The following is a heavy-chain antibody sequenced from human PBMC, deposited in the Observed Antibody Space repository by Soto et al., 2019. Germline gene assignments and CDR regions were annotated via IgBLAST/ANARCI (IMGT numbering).Heavy chain of an antibody. D-gene: IGHD3-3*01. Sequence: SVKVSCKASGGTFSSYTISWVRQAPGQGLEWMGRIIPILGIANYAQKFRGRVTITADKSTSTAYMELSSLRSEDTAVYYCAIFGVVMSYYYYYMDVWGKGTTVTVSS. V-gene: IGHV1-69*02. J-gene: IGHJ6*03. CDR3: AIFGVVMSYYYYYMDV. CDR1: GGTFSSYT. CDR2: IIPILGIA.